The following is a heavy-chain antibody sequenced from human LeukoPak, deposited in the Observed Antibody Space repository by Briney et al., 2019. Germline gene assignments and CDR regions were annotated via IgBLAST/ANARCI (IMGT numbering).Heavy chain of an antibody. CDR3: ARSSYDSSGYYYSWTADY. D-gene: IGHD3-22*01. V-gene: IGHV1-69*13. J-gene: IGHJ4*02. Sequence: SVKVSCKASGGTFSSYAISWVRQAPGQGLEWMGGIIPIFGTANYAQKFQGRVTITADESTSTAYMELSSLRSEDTAVYYCARSSYDSSGYYYSWTADYWGQGTLVTVSS. CDR1: GGTFSSYA. CDR2: IIPIFGTA.